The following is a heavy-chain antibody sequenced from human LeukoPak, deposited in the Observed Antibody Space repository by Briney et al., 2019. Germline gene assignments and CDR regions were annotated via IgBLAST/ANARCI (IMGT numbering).Heavy chain of an antibody. CDR2: IRHDGSNK. D-gene: IGHD3-22*01. CDR3: AKDIAYYYDSSGPLFDN. CDR1: GFTVTSYG. Sequence: GGSLRLSCAASGFTVTSYGMHWVRQAPGKGLEWVAFIRHDGSNKYYTDSVKGRFTISRDNSKNTLYLQMNSLRPEDTAVYYCAKDIAYYYDSSGPLFDNWGQGTLVTVSS. V-gene: IGHV3-30*02. J-gene: IGHJ4*02.